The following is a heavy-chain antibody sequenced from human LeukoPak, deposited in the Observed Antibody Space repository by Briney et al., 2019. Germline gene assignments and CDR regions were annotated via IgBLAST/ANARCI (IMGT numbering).Heavy chain of an antibody. CDR1: GFTFSSYG. V-gene: IGHV3-33*01. J-gene: IGHJ6*02. CDR3: ARFRGFGEPRMDV. D-gene: IGHD3-10*01. Sequence: GGSLRLSCAASGFTFSSYGMHWVRQAPDKGLEWVAVIWYDGSNKYYADSVKGRFTISRDNSKNTLYLQMNSLRAEDTAVYYCARFRGFGEPRMDVWGQGTTVTVSS. CDR2: IWYDGSNK.